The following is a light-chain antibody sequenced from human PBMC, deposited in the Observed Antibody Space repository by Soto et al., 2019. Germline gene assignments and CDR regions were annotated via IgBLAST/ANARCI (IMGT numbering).Light chain of an antibody. V-gene: IGKV3-15*01. CDR2: GAS. CDR3: QQYNKWPL. CDR1: QSVSSN. J-gene: IGKJ5*01. Sequence: EIVMTQSPATLSVSPGERATLSCRASQSVSSNLAWYQQKPGQAPRLLIYGASTRATGIPARFSGSGSGTEFTLTISSLQSEDFAVYYCQQYNKWPLFGPGTRLEIK.